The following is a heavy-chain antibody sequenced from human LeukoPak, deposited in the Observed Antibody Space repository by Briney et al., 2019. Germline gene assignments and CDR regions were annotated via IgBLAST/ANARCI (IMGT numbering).Heavy chain of an antibody. Sequence: VASVKVSCKASGGTFSSYAISWVRQAPGQGLEWMGGIIPTFGTANYAQKFQGRVTITADESTSTAYMELSSLRSEDTAVYYCARDFYYDSSGYFDYWGQGTLVTVSS. CDR1: GGTFSSYA. D-gene: IGHD3-22*01. V-gene: IGHV1-69*13. CDR2: IIPTFGTA. CDR3: ARDFYYDSSGYFDY. J-gene: IGHJ4*02.